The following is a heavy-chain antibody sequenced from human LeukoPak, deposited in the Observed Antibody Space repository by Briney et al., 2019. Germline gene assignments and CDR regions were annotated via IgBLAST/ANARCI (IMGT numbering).Heavy chain of an antibody. CDR1: GDSITNSNYY. D-gene: IGHD4-23*01. J-gene: IGHJ4*02. CDR2: FYYNGAT. CDR3: ARGHVLYGGNTFFDY. Sequence: SETLSLTCTVSGDSITNSNYYWGCIRQSPLKGLECLGSFYYNGATYFNPSLNSRLTISEDTSKNQISLELSSVTAADTAVYYCARGHVLYGGNTFFDYWGQGTLVTVSS. V-gene: IGHV4-39*07.